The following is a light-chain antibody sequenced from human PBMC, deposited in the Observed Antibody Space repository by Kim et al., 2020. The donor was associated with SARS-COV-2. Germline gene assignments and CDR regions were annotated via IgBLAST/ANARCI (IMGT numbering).Light chain of an antibody. J-gene: IGKJ4*01. CDR1: QSVNSW. CDR2: KAS. CDR3: QPNSTFPLT. V-gene: IGKV1-5*03. Sequence: DIQMTQSPSTLSASVGDRVTITCRASQSVNSWLAWYQQKSGKAPKLLIYKASSLESGVPSRFSGSGSGTEFTLTISNLQPDDFATYYFQPNSTFPLTSCGGTKVEIK.